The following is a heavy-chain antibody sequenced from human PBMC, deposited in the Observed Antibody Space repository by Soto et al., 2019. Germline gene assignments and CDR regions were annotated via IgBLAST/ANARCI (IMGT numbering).Heavy chain of an antibody. CDR1: GFTFSSYE. D-gene: IGHD4-17*01. J-gene: IGHJ6*02. V-gene: IGHV3-48*03. CDR3: ARVLGNYGTYYYYGMDV. Sequence: GGSLRLSCAASGFTFSSYEMNWVRQAPGKGLEWVSYISSSGSTIYYADSVKGRFTISRDNAKNSLYLQMNSLRAEDTAVYYCARVLGNYGTYYYYGMDVWGQGTTVTVSS. CDR2: ISSSGSTI.